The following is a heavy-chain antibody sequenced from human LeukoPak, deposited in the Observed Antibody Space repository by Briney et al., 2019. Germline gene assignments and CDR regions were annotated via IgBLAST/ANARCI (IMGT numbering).Heavy chain of an antibody. V-gene: IGHV4-38-2*01. CDR1: GYSISSGYY. Sequence: SETLSLTCAVSGYSISSGYYWGWIRQPPGKGLEWIGSIYHSGSGSSYYNPSLKSRVTISGDTSKNQFFLRLSSVTAADTAVYYCASTLRFLPYRRFDYWGQGTLVTVPS. D-gene: IGHD3-3*01. J-gene: IGHJ4*02. CDR2: IYHSGSGSS. CDR3: ASTLRFLPYRRFDY.